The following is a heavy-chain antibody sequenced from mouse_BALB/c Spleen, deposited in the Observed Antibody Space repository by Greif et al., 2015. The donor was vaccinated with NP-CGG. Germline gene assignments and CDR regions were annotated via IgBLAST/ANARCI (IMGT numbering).Heavy chain of an antibody. Sequence: QVQLKQSGAELARPGASVKLSCKASGYTFTDYYMNWVKQRTGQGLEWIGEIYPGSGNTYYNEKFKGKATLTADKSSSTAYMQLSSLTSEDSAVYFCARDSRYFDVWGAGTTVTVSS. CDR3: ARDSRYFDV. J-gene: IGHJ1*01. CDR2: IYPGSGNT. CDR1: GYTFTDYY. V-gene: IGHV1-77*01.